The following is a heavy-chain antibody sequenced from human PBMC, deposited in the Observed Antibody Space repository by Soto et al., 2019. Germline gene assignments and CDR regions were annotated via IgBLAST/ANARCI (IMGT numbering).Heavy chain of an antibody. CDR1: GGSISSNKW. J-gene: IGHJ6*02. CDR2: IYHSGST. D-gene: IGHD2-2*01. Sequence: SEPLSLTYAVYGGSISSNKWWSCVRQPPGKGLEWIGEIYHSGSTNYNPSLKSRVTISLDKSKNQFSLKLTSVTAADSAVYYCARDDHIVVVPTSLGAMDVWGQGTTVTVSS. CDR3: ARDDHIVVVPTSLGAMDV. V-gene: IGHV4-4*02.